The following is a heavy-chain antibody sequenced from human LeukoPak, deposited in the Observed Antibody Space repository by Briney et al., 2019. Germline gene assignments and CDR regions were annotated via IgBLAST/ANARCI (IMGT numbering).Heavy chain of an antibody. CDR1: GGTFSSYA. Sequence: ASVKVSCKASGGTFSSYAISWVRQAPGQGLEWIGGIIPIFGTANYAQKFQGRVTITTDESTSTAYMELSSLRSEDTAVYYCASFPSIDRDYYMDVWGKGTTVTVSS. V-gene: IGHV1-69*05. J-gene: IGHJ6*03. CDR3: ASFPSIDRDYYMDV. D-gene: IGHD2/OR15-2a*01. CDR2: IIPIFGTA.